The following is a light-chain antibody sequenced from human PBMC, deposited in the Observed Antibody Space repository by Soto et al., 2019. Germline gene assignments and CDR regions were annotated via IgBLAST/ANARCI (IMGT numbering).Light chain of an antibody. V-gene: IGKV1-5*01. CDR3: QQYNSWLWT. CDR2: DAS. Sequence: GDRVTITCRASQTISTWMAWYQQKPGKAPKLLVYDASTLQSGVASRFSGSGSGTEFTLIISSLQSEDSAVYYCQQYNSWLWTFGQGTKVDIK. CDR1: QTISTW. J-gene: IGKJ1*01.